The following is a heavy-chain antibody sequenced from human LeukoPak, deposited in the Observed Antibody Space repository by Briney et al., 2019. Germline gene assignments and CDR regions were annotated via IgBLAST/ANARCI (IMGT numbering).Heavy chain of an antibody. CDR3: ARERVVPAAADPYYYYYGMDV. Sequence: GGSLRLACAASGFTFSSYAMHWVRQAPGKGLERVAVISYDGSNKYYADSVKGRFTISRDNSKNTLYLQMNSLRAEDTAVYYCARERVVPAAADPYYYYYGMDVWGQGTTVTVSS. V-gene: IGHV3-30*04. CDR2: ISYDGSNK. CDR1: GFTFSSYA. D-gene: IGHD2-2*01. J-gene: IGHJ6*02.